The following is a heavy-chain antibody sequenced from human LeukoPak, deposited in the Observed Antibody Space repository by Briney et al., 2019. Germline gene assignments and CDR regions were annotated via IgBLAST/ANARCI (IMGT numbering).Heavy chain of an antibody. V-gene: IGHV1-18*01. Sequence: GASVKVSCKASGYTFTSYGIRWVRQAPGQGLEWMGWISAYNGNTNYAQKLQGRVTMTTDTSTSTAYMELRSLRSDDTAVYYCARGRSTVSHNWFDPWGQGTLVTVSS. J-gene: IGHJ5*02. CDR3: ARGRSTVSHNWFDP. CDR2: ISAYNGNT. D-gene: IGHD4-17*01. CDR1: GYTFTSYG.